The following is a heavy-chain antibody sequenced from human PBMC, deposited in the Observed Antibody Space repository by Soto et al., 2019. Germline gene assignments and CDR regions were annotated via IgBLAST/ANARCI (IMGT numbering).Heavy chain of an antibody. Sequence: QVQLQESGPGLVKPSETLSLTCTVSGGSISSYYWSWIRQPPGKGLEWLGYIYYSGSTNNNPSLNSRVTISVDTSKNQFSLKLSSVTAADTAVYYCARALWYFDLWGRGTLVTVSS. CDR2: IYYSGST. CDR3: ARALWYFDL. V-gene: IGHV4-59*01. J-gene: IGHJ2*01. CDR1: GGSISSYY.